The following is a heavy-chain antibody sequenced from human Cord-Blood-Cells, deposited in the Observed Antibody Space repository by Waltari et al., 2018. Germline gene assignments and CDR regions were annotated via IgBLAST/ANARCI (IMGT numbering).Heavy chain of an antibody. CDR2: INHSGST. CDR3: ARARSYSNYVDYFDY. CDR1: GGSFSGYY. J-gene: IGHJ4*02. V-gene: IGHV4-34*01. Sequence: QVQLQQWGAGLLKPSETLSLTCAVYGGSFSGYYRSWIRHTPGQGLEWIGEINHSGSTNYNPSLKSRVTISVDTSKNQFSLKLSSVTAADTAVYYCARARSYSNYVDYFDYWGQGTLVTVSS. D-gene: IGHD4-4*01.